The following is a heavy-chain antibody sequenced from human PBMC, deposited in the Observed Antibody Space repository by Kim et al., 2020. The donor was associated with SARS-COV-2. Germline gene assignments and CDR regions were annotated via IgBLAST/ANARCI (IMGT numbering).Heavy chain of an antibody. V-gene: IGHV1-46*01. CDR3: AREALFRSSSREFDY. D-gene: IGHD1-26*01. Sequence: KFQGRVTMTRDTSTSTVYMELSSLRSEDTAVYYCAREALFRSSSREFDYWGQGTLVTVSS. J-gene: IGHJ4*02.